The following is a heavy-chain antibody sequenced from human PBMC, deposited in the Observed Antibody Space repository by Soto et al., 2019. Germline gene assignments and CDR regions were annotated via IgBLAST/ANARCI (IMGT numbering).Heavy chain of an antibody. CDR3: ARARSVGVLGYYYGMDV. V-gene: IGHV1-69*01. CDR1: GGTFSSYA. Sequence: VKVSCKASGGTFSSYAISWVRQAPGQGLEWMGGIIPIFGTANYAQKFQGRVTITADESPSTAYMELSSLRSEDTAVYYCARARSVGVLGYYYGMDVWGQGTTVTVSS. D-gene: IGHD2-15*01. CDR2: IIPIFGTA. J-gene: IGHJ6*02.